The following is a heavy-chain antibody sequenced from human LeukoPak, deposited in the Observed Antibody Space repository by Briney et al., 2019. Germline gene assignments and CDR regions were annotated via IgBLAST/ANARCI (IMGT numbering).Heavy chain of an antibody. CDR2: ISYDGSNK. D-gene: IGHD6-19*01. Sequence: GGSLRLSCAASGFTFSSYGMHWVRQAPGKGLEWVAVISYDGSNKYYADSVKGRFTISRDNSKNTLYLQMNSLRAEDTAVYYCAKDFGSSGWYVSFDYWGQGTLVTVSS. CDR3: AKDFGSSGWYVSFDY. V-gene: IGHV3-30*18. CDR1: GFTFSSYG. J-gene: IGHJ4*02.